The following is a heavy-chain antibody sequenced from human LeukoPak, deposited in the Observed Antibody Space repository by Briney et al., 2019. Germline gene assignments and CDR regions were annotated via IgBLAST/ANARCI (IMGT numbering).Heavy chain of an antibody. CDR2: ISGSGGST. V-gene: IGHV3-23*01. CDR3: AKTTDYGDDNWFDP. CDR1: GFTFSSYA. D-gene: IGHD4-17*01. J-gene: IGHJ5*02. Sequence: RAGGSLRLSCAASGFTFSSYAMSWVRQAPGKGLEWVSAISGSGGSTYYADSVKGRFTISRDNSKNTLYLQMNSLRAEDTAVYYCAKTTDYGDDNWFDPWGQGTLLPVFS.